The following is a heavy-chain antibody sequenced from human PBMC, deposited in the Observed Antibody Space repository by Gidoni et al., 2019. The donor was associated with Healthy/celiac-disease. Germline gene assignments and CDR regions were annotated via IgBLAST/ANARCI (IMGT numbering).Heavy chain of an antibody. V-gene: IGHV3-23*01. J-gene: IGHJ4*02. CDR1: GFPFGSYA. Sequence: EVQLLESGGGLVQPGGSLRLSCAASGFPFGSYAMSWVRQAPGKGLEWVSAISGSGGSTYYADSVKGRFTISRDNSKNTLYLQMNSLRAEDTAVYYCAKDQTWIRMGAFDYWGQGTLVTVSS. D-gene: IGHD3-16*01. CDR2: ISGSGGST. CDR3: AKDQTWIRMGAFDY.